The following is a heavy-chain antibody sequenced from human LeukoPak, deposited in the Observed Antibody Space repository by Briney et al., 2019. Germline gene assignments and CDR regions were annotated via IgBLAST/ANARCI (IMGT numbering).Heavy chain of an antibody. Sequence: SETLSLTCAVSVYSISRGYYWGWIRQPPGKGLEGIGSIFYSGSTYYNPSLKSRVTISVDTSKNQFYLKLSSVTAADTAVYYCARLGYCSGGSCYSLPLDYWGQGTLVTVSS. CDR3: ARLGYCSGGSCYSLPLDY. CDR1: VYSISRGYY. J-gene: IGHJ4*02. D-gene: IGHD2-15*01. CDR2: IFYSGST. V-gene: IGHV4-38-2*01.